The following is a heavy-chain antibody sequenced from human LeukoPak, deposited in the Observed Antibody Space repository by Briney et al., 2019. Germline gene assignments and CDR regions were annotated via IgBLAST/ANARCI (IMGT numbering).Heavy chain of an antibody. V-gene: IGHV6-1*01. D-gene: IGHD6-13*01. J-gene: IGHJ4*02. CDR3: ARGISAAGHAFDY. CDR1: GDSFSSNSVT. Sequence: SQTLSLTCALSGDSFSSNSVTWHWLRQSPSRGLEWLGRTYYRSKWYNAYAESVKSRITINPDTSKNQFSLQLNSVTPEDTAVYYCARGISAAGHAFDYWGQGTLVTVSS. CDR2: TYYRSKWYN.